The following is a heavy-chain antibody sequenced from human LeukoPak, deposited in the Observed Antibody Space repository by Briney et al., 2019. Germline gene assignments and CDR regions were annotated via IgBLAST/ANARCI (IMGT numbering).Heavy chain of an antibody. CDR2: ISPDGYTT. CDR1: GLALSPHK. J-gene: IGHJ4*02. V-gene: IGHV3-74*01. Sequence: GGSLRLSCAVSGLALSPHKMHCVRQAPRKARVWVSRISPDGYTTDYADFVQGRFTASRDNTKNTWSLEMNSLRAEDTAVYYCVVGGSPGYWGQGTLVTVSS. CDR3: VVGGSPGY. D-gene: IGHD2-15*01.